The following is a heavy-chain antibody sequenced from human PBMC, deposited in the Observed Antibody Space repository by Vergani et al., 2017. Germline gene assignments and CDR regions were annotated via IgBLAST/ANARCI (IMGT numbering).Heavy chain of an antibody. D-gene: IGHD2-2*01. Sequence: QVQLPESGPGLVKPSQTLSLTCTVSGGSISSGSYYWSWIRQPAGKGLEWIGRIYTSGSTNYNPSLKSRVTISVDTSKNQFSLKLSSVTAADTAVYYCARLVVPAAMLNWFDPWGQGTLVTVSS. CDR1: GGSISSGSYY. V-gene: IGHV4-61*02. CDR3: ARLVVPAAMLNWFDP. J-gene: IGHJ5*02. CDR2: IYTSGST.